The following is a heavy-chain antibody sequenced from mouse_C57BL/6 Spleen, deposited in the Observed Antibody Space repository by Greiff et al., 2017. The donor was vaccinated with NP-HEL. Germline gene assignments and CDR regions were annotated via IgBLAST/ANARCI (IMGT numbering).Heavy chain of an antibody. V-gene: IGHV1-7*01. J-gene: IGHJ4*01. CDR1: GYTFTSYW. CDR3: AREGYGSSYDAMDY. CDR2: INPSSGST. Sequence: QVQLQQSGAELVKPGASVKLSCKASGYTFTSYWMHWVKQRPGQGLEWIGYINPSSGSTNYNQKFKDKATLTADKSSSTAYMQLSSLTYEDSAVYYCAREGYGSSYDAMDYWGQGTSVTVSA. D-gene: IGHD1-1*01.